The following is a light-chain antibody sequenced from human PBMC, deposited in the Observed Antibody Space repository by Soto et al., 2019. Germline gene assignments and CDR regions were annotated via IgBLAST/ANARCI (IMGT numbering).Light chain of an antibody. CDR1: SGDIGSYNR. Sequence: QSALSQPASVSGSPGQSITISCTGTSGDIGSYNRVSWYQQHPGKAPKLIIYGVTDRPSGVSNRFSGSKSGNTASLTISVLQAEDEAEYYCSSYTNINTRACVFGTGTKVTVL. V-gene: IGLV2-14*01. CDR2: GVT. J-gene: IGLJ1*01. CDR3: SSYTNINTRACV.